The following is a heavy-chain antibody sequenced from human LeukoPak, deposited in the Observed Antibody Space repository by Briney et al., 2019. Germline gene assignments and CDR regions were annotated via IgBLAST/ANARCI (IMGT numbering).Heavy chain of an antibody. Sequence: GGSLSLSCAASGFTFSTSGMHWVRQAPGKGLEWVAFIHDDGSNRYYPDSVEGRLTISRDNSKNTLYLHMNSLRPEDTAVYYCAKDGLTMLQGVIIANNFYSHSWGPGSLVTV. J-gene: IGHJ4*02. CDR2: IHDDGSNR. CDR3: AKDGLTMLQGVIIANNFYSHS. D-gene: IGHD3-10*01. CDR1: GFTFSTSG. V-gene: IGHV3-30*02.